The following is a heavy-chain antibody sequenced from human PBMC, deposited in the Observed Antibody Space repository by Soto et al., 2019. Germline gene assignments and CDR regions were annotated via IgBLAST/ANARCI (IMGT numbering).Heavy chain of an antibody. J-gene: IGHJ4*02. Sequence: QVQLVQSGAEVKKPGASVKVSCKASGYTFTSYGISWVRQAPGQGLEWMGWISAYNGNTNYAQKLQGRVTRTTATSTSTADMELRSLRSDDTAVYYCARSVAGHLPYFDSWGQGTLVTVSS. CDR1: GYTFTSYG. D-gene: IGHD6-19*01. CDR3: ARSVAGHLPYFDS. CDR2: ISAYNGNT. V-gene: IGHV1-18*01.